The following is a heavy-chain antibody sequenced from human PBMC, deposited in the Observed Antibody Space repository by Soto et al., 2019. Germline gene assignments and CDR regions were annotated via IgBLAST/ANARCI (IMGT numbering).Heavy chain of an antibody. V-gene: IGHV4-4*02. CDR1: GGSAFSSSW. Sequence: SETLSLTCGVSGGSAFSSSWWTWLRQSPGKGLEWIGEIYHAGSPNYNPSFQSRVTILLDKSKNNFSLRLTSVTAADAATYYCARGSSFRGDFDIWGQGTTVTVSS. D-gene: IGHD2-21*01. CDR3: ARGSSFRGDFDI. CDR2: IYHAGSP. J-gene: IGHJ3*02.